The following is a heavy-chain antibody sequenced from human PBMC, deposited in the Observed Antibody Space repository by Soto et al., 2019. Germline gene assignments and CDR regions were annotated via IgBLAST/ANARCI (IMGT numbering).Heavy chain of an antibody. J-gene: IGHJ2*01. V-gene: IGHV4-34*01. CDR2: INHSGNT. Sequence: QVQLQQWGAGLLKPSETLSLTCAVYGGSFSGYYWNWIRQPPGKGLEWIGEINHSGNTNYNPSLKSRRTMAVDASKHQFSLNLNSVTVADTAMYFCARGTRDGSKRYWYFDLWGRGTLVTVSS. CDR1: GGSFSGYY. CDR3: ARGTRDGSKRYWYFDL. D-gene: IGHD5-12*01.